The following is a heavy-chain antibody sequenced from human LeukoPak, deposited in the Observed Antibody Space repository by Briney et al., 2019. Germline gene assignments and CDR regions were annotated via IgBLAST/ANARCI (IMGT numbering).Heavy chain of an antibody. CDR3: TTFDYAAFLI. CDR1: GFTFSSYG. D-gene: IGHD4/OR15-4a*01. V-gene: IGHV3-15*01. CDR2: IKSKTGGGTR. Sequence: PGGSLRLSCAASGFTFSSYGMHWVRQAPGKGLEWVGRIKSKTGGGTRDYAAPVKGRFTISRDDSKNTLYLQMNSLKTEDTAVYYCTTFDYAAFLIWGQGTMVTVSS. J-gene: IGHJ3*02.